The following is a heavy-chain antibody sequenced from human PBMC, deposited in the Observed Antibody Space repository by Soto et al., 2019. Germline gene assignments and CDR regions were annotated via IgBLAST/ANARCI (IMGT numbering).Heavy chain of an antibody. CDR2: INPNSGGT. CDR1: GYTFTGYY. V-gene: IGHV1-2*02. CDR3: ARDEGIVVVPSALSVNYYGMDV. J-gene: IGHJ6*02. Sequence: ASVKVSCKASGYTFTGYYMHWVRQAPGQGLEWMGWINPNSGGTNYAQKFQGRVTMTRGTSISTAYMELSRLRSDDTAVYYCARDEGIVVVPSALSVNYYGMDVWGQGTTVTVSS. D-gene: IGHD2-2*01.